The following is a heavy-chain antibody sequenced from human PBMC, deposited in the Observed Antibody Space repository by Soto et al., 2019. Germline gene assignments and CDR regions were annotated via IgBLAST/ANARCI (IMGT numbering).Heavy chain of an antibody. Sequence: QVQLVESGGGVVQPGRSLRLSCAASGFTFSSYAMHWVRQAPGKGLEWVAVISYDGSNKYYADSVKDRFTISRDNSKNTLYLQMNSLRAEDTAVYYCAREGLVPAATPWFDYWGQGTLVTVSS. CDR1: GFTFSSYA. V-gene: IGHV3-30-3*01. CDR2: ISYDGSNK. J-gene: IGHJ4*02. CDR3: AREGLVPAATPWFDY. D-gene: IGHD2-2*02.